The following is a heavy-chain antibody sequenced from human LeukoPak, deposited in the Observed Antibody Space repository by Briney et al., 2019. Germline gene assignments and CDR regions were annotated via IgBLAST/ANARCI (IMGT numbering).Heavy chain of an antibody. Sequence: SETLSLTCTVSGGSISSSSYYWGWIRQPPGKGLEWIGSIYYSGSTYYNPSLKSRVTISVDTSKNQFSLKLSSVTAADTAVYYCARGYGMATTLGNWFDPWGQGTLVTVSS. CDR1: GGSISSSSYY. V-gene: IGHV4-39*07. CDR3: ARGYGMATTLGNWFDP. D-gene: IGHD5-24*01. CDR2: IYYSGST. J-gene: IGHJ5*02.